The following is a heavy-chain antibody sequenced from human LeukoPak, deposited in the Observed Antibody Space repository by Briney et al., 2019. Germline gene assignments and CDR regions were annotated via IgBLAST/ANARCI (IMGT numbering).Heavy chain of an antibody. D-gene: IGHD1-26*01. Sequence: GGSLRLSCAASGFTFSSYWMSWVRQAPGKGLEWVANIKQDGSEKYYVDSVKGRLTISRDNAKNSLYLQMNSLRAEDTAVYYCARDGGAYSPNPPIDEWDYWGQGTLVTVSS. J-gene: IGHJ4*02. CDR3: ARDGGAYSPNPPIDEWDY. V-gene: IGHV3-7*01. CDR2: IKQDGSEK. CDR1: GFTFSSYW.